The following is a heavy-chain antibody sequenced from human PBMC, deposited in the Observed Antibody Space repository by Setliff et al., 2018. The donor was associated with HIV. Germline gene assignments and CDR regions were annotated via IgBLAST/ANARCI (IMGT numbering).Heavy chain of an antibody. V-gene: IGHV4-4*08. CDR1: GGSITPHY. CDR2: TNTSGRT. CDR3: ARDVGLSYISSCLYYFDY. J-gene: IGHJ4*02. D-gene: IGHD6-13*01. Sequence: SETLSLTCTVSGGSITPHYWSWIRQPPGKGLEWIAHTNTSGRTDYNPSLKSRVTISADTSKNQFTLKLTSVTAADAAMYYCARDVGLSYISSCLYYFDYWGQGTPVTVSS.